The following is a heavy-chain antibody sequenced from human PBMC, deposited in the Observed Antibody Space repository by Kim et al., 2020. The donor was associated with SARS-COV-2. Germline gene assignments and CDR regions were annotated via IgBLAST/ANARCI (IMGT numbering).Heavy chain of an antibody. D-gene: IGHD1-26*01. V-gene: IGHV3-23*01. Sequence: GGSLRLSCVASGIRFSSHAMTWVRQAPGKGLERVSIISGGGDTIYYADSVKGRFTVSRDHSKNTLYLQMNSLRAEDTALYFCAKDQSGNYYYYSGMDVWGPGTTVTASS. J-gene: IGHJ6*02. CDR1: GIRFSSHA. CDR2: ISGGGDTI. CDR3: AKDQSGNYYYYSGMDV.